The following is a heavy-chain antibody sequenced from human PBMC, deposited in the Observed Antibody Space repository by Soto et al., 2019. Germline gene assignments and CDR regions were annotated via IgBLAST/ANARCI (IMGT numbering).Heavy chain of an antibody. J-gene: IGHJ5*02. CDR3: AREGTDYYGSGSYYKRGYWFDP. CDR1: GGTFSSYT. CDR2: IIPILGIA. V-gene: IGHV1-69*04. Sequence: SVKVSCKASGGTFSSYTISWVRQAPGQGLEWMGRIIPILGIANYAQKFQGRVTITADKSTSTAYMELSSLRSEDTAVYYCAREGTDYYGSGSYYKRGYWFDPWGQGTLVTVSS. D-gene: IGHD3-10*01.